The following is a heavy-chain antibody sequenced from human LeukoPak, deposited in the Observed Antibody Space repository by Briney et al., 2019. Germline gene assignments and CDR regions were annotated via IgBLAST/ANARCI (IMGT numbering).Heavy chain of an antibody. D-gene: IGHD1-26*01. CDR2: IKQDGSEK. J-gene: IGHJ4*02. CDR3: ARDPVGAFFDY. CDR1: GFTFSSYW. V-gene: IGHV3-7*01. Sequence: GGSLRLSCAASGFTFSSYWMSWVRQAPGKGLEWVANIKQDGSEKYYVDSVKGRFTNSRDNAKNSLYLQMNSLRAEDTAVYYCARDPVGAFFDYWGQGTLVTVSS.